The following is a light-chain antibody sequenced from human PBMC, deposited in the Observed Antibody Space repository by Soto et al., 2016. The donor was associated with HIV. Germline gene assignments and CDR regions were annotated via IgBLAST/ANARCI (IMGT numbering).Light chain of an antibody. CDR1: QDIRNY. J-gene: IGKJ4*01. V-gene: IGKV1-33*01. Sequence: DIQMTQSPSSLSASVGDRVTITCQASQDIRNYVNCYQQKPGKAPKLLIYDASNLETGVPSRFSGSGSGTDFTLTISSLQPEDLATYFCQQYKNYPLTFGGGTKVEIK. CDR2: DAS. CDR3: QQYKNYPLT.